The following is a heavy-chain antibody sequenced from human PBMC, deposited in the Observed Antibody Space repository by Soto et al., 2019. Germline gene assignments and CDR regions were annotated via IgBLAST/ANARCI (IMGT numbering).Heavy chain of an antibody. CDR2: ISYDGINK. CDR3: AKDLRTPGPFSYESSGSLPRDS. D-gene: IGHD3-22*01. V-gene: IGHV3-30*18. J-gene: IGHJ4*02. Sequence: QVQLVESGGGVVQPGRSLRLSCAASGFTFSSYGMHWVRQAPGKGLEWVAVISYDGINKYYTDSVKGRFTISRDNSKNTLFMQRNSMSADDTAVYYCAKDLRTPGPFSYESSGSLPRDSWGQGTLFTVSS. CDR1: GFTFSSYG.